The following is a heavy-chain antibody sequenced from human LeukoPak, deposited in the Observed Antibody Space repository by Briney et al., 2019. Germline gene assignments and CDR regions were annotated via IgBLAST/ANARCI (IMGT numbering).Heavy chain of an antibody. CDR1: GFTDRSNY. CDR3: ARALQKSGPYDYVWGSYRLPDYYFDY. Sequence: GGSLRLSCAASGFTDRSNYMSGVRQAPGKGLEGVSVIYSGGSTYYANSVKGRFTISRHNSKNTLYLQMNSLRAEDTAVYYCARALQKSGPYDYVWGSYRLPDYYFDYWGQGTLVTVSS. CDR2: IYSGGST. V-gene: IGHV3-53*01. D-gene: IGHD3-16*02. J-gene: IGHJ4*02.